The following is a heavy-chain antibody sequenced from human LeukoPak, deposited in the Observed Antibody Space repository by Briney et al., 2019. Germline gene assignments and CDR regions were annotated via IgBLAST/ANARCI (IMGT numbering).Heavy chain of an antibody. Sequence: ASVKASCKASGYTFTSYYMHWVRQAPGQGLEWMGIINPSGGSTSYAQKFQGRVTMTRDTSKSTVYMELSSLRSEDTAVYYCARDPGGDLYHDAFDIWGQGTIVTVSS. CDR1: GYTFTSYY. CDR2: INPSGGST. J-gene: IGHJ3*02. CDR3: ARDPGGDLYHDAFDI. D-gene: IGHD4-17*01. V-gene: IGHV1-46*03.